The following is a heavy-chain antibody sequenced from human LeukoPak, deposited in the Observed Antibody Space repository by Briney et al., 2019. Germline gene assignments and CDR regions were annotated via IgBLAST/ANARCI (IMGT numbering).Heavy chain of an antibody. D-gene: IGHD4-11*01. CDR1: GFTFSSYA. CDR3: AKERMTTTSFDY. Sequence: PGGSLRLSCAASGFTFSSYAMNWVRQAPGKGLEWVSDISGSGGTTHYADSGKGRFTISRDNSKNTLYLQMNSLRAEDTAVYYCAKERMTTTSFDYWGQGTLVTVSS. CDR2: ISGSGGTT. J-gene: IGHJ4*02. V-gene: IGHV3-23*01.